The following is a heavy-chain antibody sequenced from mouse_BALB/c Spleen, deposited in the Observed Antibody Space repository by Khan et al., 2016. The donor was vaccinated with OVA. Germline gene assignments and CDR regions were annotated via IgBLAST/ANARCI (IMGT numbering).Heavy chain of an antibody. J-gene: IGHJ4*01. Sequence: EVELVESGPGLVKPSQSLSLTCSVTDYSISSGYYWNWIRQFPGNKLEWMGYISYDGSNNETPSLKNRISITRDTSKNQFFLKLNSVTTEDTATYYCARRNGNYDYAMDYWGQGTSVTVSS. CDR2: ISYDGSN. CDR3: ARRNGNYDYAMDY. CDR1: DYSISSGYY. V-gene: IGHV3-6*02. D-gene: IGHD2-1*01.